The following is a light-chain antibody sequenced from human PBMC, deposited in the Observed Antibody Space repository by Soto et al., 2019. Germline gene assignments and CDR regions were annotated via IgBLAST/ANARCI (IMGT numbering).Light chain of an antibody. J-gene: IGKJ2*01. Sequence: DIQMTQSPSSLSASVGDRVTITCQASQDISNYLNWYQQKPGKAPKLLIYDASNLETGVPSRFSGSGSGTDFTFTISILQPXXXXXXXXXXXXXXXXYXFGQGTKLEIK. V-gene: IGKV1-33*01. CDR2: DAS. CDR3: XXXXXXXXYX. CDR1: QDISNY.